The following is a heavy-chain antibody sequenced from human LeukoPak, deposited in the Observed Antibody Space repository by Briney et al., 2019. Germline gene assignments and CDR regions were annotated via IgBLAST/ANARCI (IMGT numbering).Heavy chain of an antibody. J-gene: IGHJ3*02. CDR1: GYSFTSYW. D-gene: IGHD4-17*01. V-gene: IGHV5-51*01. Sequence: GESLKISCKGSGYSFTSYWIGWVRPMAEKGLGWMGIIYPGDSDTRYSPSFQGQVTISADKSISTAYLQWSSLKASDTAMYYCARPVTKDLWAFDIWGQGTMVTVSS. CDR3: ARPVTKDLWAFDI. CDR2: IYPGDSDT.